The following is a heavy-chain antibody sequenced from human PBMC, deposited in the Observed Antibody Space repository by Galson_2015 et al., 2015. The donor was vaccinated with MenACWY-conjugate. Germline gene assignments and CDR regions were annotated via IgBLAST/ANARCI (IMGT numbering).Heavy chain of an antibody. CDR3: ARSPLRWNDPGPFDY. Sequence: SGYSFTSYYIHWVRQAPGQGLEWVGVIDPVRDTTKYAQNFQGRVSMTRDTSTTIVFMELSSLRSEDTAVHYCARSPLRWNDPGPFDYWGQGTLVTVSS. D-gene: IGHD1-1*01. CDR1: GYSFTSYY. V-gene: IGHV1-46*01. J-gene: IGHJ4*02. CDR2: IDPVRDTT.